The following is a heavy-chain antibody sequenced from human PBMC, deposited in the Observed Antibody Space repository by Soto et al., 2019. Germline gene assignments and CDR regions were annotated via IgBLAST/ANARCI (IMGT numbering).Heavy chain of an antibody. V-gene: IGHV1-8*01. J-gene: IGHJ6*02. CDR2: MNPNSGNT. Sequence: GASVKVSCKASGYTFTSYDINWVRQATGQGLEWMGWMNPNSGNTGYAQKFQGRVTMTRNTSISTAYMELSSLRSEDTAVYYCAPPTTLTTFLHHYYYYCMDVWGQGTTVTVSS. CDR1: GYTFTSYD. D-gene: IGHD4-17*01. CDR3: APPTTLTTFLHHYYYYCMDV.